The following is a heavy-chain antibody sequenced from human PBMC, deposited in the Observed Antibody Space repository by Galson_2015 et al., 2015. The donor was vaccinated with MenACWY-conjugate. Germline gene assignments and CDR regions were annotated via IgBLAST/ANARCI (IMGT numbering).Heavy chain of an antibody. CDR2: IYPGDSDT. J-gene: IGHJ4*02. CDR3: AKPPFCSGASCFSPVDH. V-gene: IGHV5-51*01. D-gene: IGHD2-15*01. Sequence: QSGAEVKKPGESLLISCQGSGYSFTNYWIGWVRQMPGKGLEWMGIIYPGDSDTKYSPSFQGQVTISADKSISTAYLQWSSLRDWDPGMYYFAKPPFCSGASCFSPVDHRGQGTPVPVSS. CDR1: GYSFTNYW.